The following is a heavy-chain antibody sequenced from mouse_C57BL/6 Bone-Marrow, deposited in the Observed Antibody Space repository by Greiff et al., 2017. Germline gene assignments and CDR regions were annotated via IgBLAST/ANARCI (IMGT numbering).Heavy chain of an antibody. Sequence: QVQLQQPGAELVMPGASVKLSCKASGYTFTSYWMHWVKQRPGQGLEWIGEIVPSDSYTNYHPKFKGKSTLSVDKSSNTAYMQRSSLTSEVSAVYYCARTCYEYGVYYCAMDYWGQGTSVTVSS. J-gene: IGHJ4*01. D-gene: IGHD2-4*01. CDR2: IVPSDSYT. CDR3: ARTCYEYGVYYCAMDY. V-gene: IGHV1-69*01. CDR1: GYTFTSYW.